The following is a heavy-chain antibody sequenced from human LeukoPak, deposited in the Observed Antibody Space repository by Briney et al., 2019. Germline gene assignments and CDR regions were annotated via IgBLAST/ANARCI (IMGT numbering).Heavy chain of an antibody. D-gene: IGHD4-11*01. CDR2: IRSKANSYAT. CDR1: GFTFSGSA. Sequence: GGSLRLSCAASGFTFSGSAMHWVRQASGKGLEWVGRIRSKANSYATAYAASVKGRFTISRDDSKNTAYLQMNSLKTEDTAVYYCTRQEDYSNRDYWSQGTLVTVSS. CDR3: TRQEDYSNRDY. J-gene: IGHJ4*02. V-gene: IGHV3-73*01.